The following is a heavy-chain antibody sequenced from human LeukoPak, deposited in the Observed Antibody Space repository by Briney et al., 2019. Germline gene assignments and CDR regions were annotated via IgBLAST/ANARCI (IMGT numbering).Heavy chain of an antibody. V-gene: IGHV4-4*07. CDR1: GGSISSYY. Sequence: SETLSLTCAVSGGSISSYYWSWIRQPAGKGLEWIGRIYTSGSTNYNPSLKSLVTMSVDTSKNQFSLKLSSVTAADTAVYYCAREGSVLYYFDYWGQGTLVTVSS. D-gene: IGHD2-15*01. CDR2: IYTSGST. CDR3: AREGSVLYYFDY. J-gene: IGHJ4*02.